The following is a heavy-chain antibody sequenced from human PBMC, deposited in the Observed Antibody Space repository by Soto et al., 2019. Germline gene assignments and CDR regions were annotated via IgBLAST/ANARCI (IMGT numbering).Heavy chain of an antibody. CDR1: DYTFSTYD. CDR3: ASGIYCGGDCYDFYYYYGMDV. CDR2: ISAYNGNT. V-gene: IGHV1-18*04. J-gene: IGHJ6*02. D-gene: IGHD2-21*02. Sequence: ASVKVSCKASDYTFSTYDFSWVRQAPGQGLERMGRISAYNGNTNYAQKLQGRVTMTTDTSTSTAYMELRSLRSDDTAVYYCASGIYCGGDCYDFYYYYGMDVWGQGTTVTVSS.